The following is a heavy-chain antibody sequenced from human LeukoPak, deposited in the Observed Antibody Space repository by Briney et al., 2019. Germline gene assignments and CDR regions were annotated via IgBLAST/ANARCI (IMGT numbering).Heavy chain of an antibody. Sequence: ASVKVSCRASGYTFTGYYMHWVRQAPGQGLEWMGWINPNSGGTNYAQKFQGRVTMTRDTSIGTAYMELSRLRSDDTAVYYCARGVARFGWNDGSEVAGAKYYFDYWGQGTLVTVSS. V-gene: IGHV1-2*02. CDR3: ARGVARFGWNDGSEVAGAKYYFDY. CDR2: INPNSGGT. D-gene: IGHD1-1*01. CDR1: GYTFTGYY. J-gene: IGHJ4*02.